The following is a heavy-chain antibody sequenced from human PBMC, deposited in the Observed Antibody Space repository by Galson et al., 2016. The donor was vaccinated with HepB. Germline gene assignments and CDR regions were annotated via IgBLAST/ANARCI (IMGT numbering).Heavy chain of an antibody. D-gene: IGHD6-19*01. Sequence: SLRLSCAASGFRFSAYWMAWVRQAPGQGLEYVANVNEDGSGTQYMDSAKGRFTISRDNAKNSVGLQMNSLRAEDTALYYCWSGYNSGICGQGTRVTVSS. J-gene: IGHJ3*02. CDR1: GFRFSAYW. V-gene: IGHV3-7*01. CDR3: WSGYNSGI. CDR2: VNEDGSGT.